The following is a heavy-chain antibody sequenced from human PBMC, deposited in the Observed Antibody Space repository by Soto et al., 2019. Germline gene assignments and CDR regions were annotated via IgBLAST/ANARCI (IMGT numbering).Heavy chain of an antibody. CDR2: ISFDGSNK. D-gene: IGHD5-12*01. CDR3: ATTFYSGPD. V-gene: IGHV3-30*03. CDR1: GFTFSNYG. J-gene: IGHJ4*02. Sequence: GGSLRLSCAASGFTFSNYGMHWVRQAPGKGLEWVAVISFDGSNKYYADSVKGRFTISRDNSKNTLYLQMHSLRAEGTAVYYCATTFYSGPDWGQGTLVTVSS.